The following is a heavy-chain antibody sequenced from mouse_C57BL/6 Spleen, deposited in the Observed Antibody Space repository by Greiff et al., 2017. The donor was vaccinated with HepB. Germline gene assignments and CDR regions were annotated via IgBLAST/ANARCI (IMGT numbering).Heavy chain of an antibody. J-gene: IGHJ4*01. D-gene: IGHD1-1*01. CDR3: ARRGSPYYYAMDY. Sequence: EVQLQQSGPGLVKPSQSLSLTCSVTGYSITSGYYWNWIRQFPGNKLEWMGYISYDGSNNYNPSLKNRISITRDTSKNQFFLKLNSVTTEDTATYYCARRGSPYYYAMDYWGQGTSVTVSS. V-gene: IGHV3-6*01. CDR1: GYSITSGYY. CDR2: ISYDGSN.